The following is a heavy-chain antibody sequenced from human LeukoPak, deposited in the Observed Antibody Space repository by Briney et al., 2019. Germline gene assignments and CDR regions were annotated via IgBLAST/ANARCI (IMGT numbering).Heavy chain of an antibody. V-gene: IGHV1-46*01. CDR2: INPSGPST. J-gene: IGHJ3*02. CDR3: VRGIARDPVAFDI. D-gene: IGHD2-21*01. CDR1: GYTFSDFY. Sequence: EASVKVSCKSSGYTFSDFYMHWVRQAPGQGLEWMGQINPSGPSTTYAQKFQGRVTVTRDTSTSTVYVELSSLRSEDTALYYCVRGIARDPVAFDIWGHGTMVTVSS.